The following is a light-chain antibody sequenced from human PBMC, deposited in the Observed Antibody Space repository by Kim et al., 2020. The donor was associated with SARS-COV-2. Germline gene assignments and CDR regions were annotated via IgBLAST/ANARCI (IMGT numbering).Light chain of an antibody. CDR3: QQYGTSPPLT. J-gene: IGKJ4*01. Sequence: EIVLTQSPGTLSLSPGDRATLSCRASHSVSRSWLAWYQQKPGQAPRLLIFGAATRAIGIPDRFSGSGSGTDFTLTISRLEPEDFAVYYCQQYGTSPPLTFGGGTKVDIK. CDR2: GAA. CDR1: HSVSRSW. V-gene: IGKV3-20*01.